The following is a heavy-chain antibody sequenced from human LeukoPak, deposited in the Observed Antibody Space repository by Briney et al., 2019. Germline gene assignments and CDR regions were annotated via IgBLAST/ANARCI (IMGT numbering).Heavy chain of an antibody. V-gene: IGHV4-39*01. Sequence: PSETLSLTCTVSGGSIISRNYYWDWIRQSPGKGLEWIGNIYYSGITYYNPSLESRVTISVDTSKNQFSLNLSSVTASDTAVYYCARAVFGAFDIWGQGTMVTVSS. D-gene: IGHD1-14*01. CDR2: IYYSGIT. CDR1: GGSIISRNYY. CDR3: ARAVFGAFDI. J-gene: IGHJ3*02.